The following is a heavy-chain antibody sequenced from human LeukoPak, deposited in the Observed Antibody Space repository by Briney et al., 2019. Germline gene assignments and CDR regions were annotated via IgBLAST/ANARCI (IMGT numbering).Heavy chain of an antibody. CDR2: ISGSGSTI. V-gene: IGHV3-48*03. D-gene: IGHD3-22*01. J-gene: IGHJ4*02. Sequence: PGGSLRLSCAGSGFTFSSYEMNWVRQAPGKGLEWVSYISGSGSTIYYADSVKGRFTISRDNAKNSLYLQMNSLRAEDTAVYYCGGGYYYDSSGYYSDHWGQGTLVTVSP. CDR3: GGGYYYDSSGYYSDH. CDR1: GFTFSSYE.